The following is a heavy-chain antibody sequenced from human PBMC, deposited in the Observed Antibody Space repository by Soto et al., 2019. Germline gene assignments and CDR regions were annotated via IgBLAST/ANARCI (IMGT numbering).Heavy chain of an antibody. Sequence: GESLKISCEGSGYTFSSYWIGWVRQMPGKGLEWMGIIYPGDSDTRYSPSFQGQVTISADKSISTAYLQWSSLKASDTAMYYCARLLMGGHWYFDLWGSGTLVTVSS. V-gene: IGHV5-51*01. CDR2: IYPGDSDT. CDR1: GYTFSSYW. J-gene: IGHJ2*01. D-gene: IGHD2-8*01. CDR3: ARLLMGGHWYFDL.